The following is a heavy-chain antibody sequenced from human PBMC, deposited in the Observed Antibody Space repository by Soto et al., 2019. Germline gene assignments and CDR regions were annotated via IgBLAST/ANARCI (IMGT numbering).Heavy chain of an antibody. CDR1: GYTFTSYA. Sequence: ASVKVSCKASGYTFTSYAMHWVRQAPGQRLEWMGWINAGNGNTKYSQKFQGRVTITRDTSASTAYMELSSLRCEDTAVYYCARVGLYDFWSGYSRAAFDIWGQGTMVTVSS. D-gene: IGHD3-3*01. CDR2: INAGNGNT. J-gene: IGHJ3*02. CDR3: ARVGLYDFWSGYSRAAFDI. V-gene: IGHV1-3*01.